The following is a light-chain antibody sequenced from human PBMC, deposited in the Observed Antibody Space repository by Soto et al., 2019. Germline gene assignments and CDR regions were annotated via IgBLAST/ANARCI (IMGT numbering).Light chain of an antibody. CDR3: QQYNNWPYT. J-gene: IGKJ2*01. CDR2: GAS. CDR1: QSVSSN. V-gene: IGKV3-15*01. Sequence: EIVMTQSPATLSVSPGERATLSCRASQSVSSNLAWYQQKPGQAPRLLIYGASTRATGIPARFSGSGSGTEFTLTIRGLQSEDFAVYYCQQYNNWPYTFGQGTKLEIK.